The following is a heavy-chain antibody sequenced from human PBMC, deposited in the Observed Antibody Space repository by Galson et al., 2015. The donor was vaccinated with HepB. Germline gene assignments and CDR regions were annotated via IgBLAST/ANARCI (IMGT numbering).Heavy chain of an antibody. CDR1: GFTVSSNY. Sequence: SLRLSCAASGFTVSSNYMSWVRQAPGKGLEWVSVIYSGDSTYYADSVKGRFTISRDNSKNTLYLQMNSLRAEDTAVYYCARAPDGDDILTGYLSYYYYGMDVWGQGTTVTVSS. J-gene: IGHJ6*02. V-gene: IGHV3-66*01. CDR2: IYSGDST. D-gene: IGHD3-9*01. CDR3: ARAPDGDDILTGYLSYYYYGMDV.